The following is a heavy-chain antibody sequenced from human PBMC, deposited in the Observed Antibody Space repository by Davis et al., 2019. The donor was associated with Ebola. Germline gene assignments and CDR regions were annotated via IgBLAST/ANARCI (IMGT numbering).Heavy chain of an antibody. CDR1: GYTFTGYY. CDR3: ARDRVCSGATCYAYFDF. CDR2: INPNSGDT. J-gene: IGHJ4*02. D-gene: IGHD2-15*01. V-gene: IGHV1-2*04. Sequence: AASVKVSCKASGYTFTGYYIHWVRQAPGQGLEWMGWINPNSGDTKYSQKFQGWVTMTRDTPISTAYMELNRLTSDETAVYYCARDRVCSGATCYAYFDFWGQGTLVTVSS.